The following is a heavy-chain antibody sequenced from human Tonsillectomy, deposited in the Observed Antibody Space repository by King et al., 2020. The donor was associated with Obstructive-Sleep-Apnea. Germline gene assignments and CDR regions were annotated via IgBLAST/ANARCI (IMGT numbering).Heavy chain of an antibody. Sequence: VQLVESGGGLVQAGGSLRLSCAASGFTVSSNYMSWVRQAPGKGLGWVAVIYSGGRKYYADSVKGRFTISRDNSKNTLYLQMNSLRAEETAVYYCVCGEYSRYYYYGMDVWGQGTTVTVSS. CDR2: IYSGGRK. V-gene: IGHV3-66*01. D-gene: IGHD2-15*01. CDR1: GFTVSSNY. J-gene: IGHJ6*02. CDR3: VCGEYSRYYYYGMDV.